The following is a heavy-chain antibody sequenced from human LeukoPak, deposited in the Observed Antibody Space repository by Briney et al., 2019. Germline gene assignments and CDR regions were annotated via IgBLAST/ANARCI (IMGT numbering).Heavy chain of an antibody. Sequence: ASVKVSCKASGYTFTSYGISWVRQAPGQGLEWMGWISAYNGNTNYAQKLQGRVTMTTDTSTSTAYMELRSLRSDDTAVYYCARTTPRCGGDCYFYYYYDYMDVWGKGTTVTVSS. J-gene: IGHJ6*03. V-gene: IGHV1-18*01. CDR1: GYTFTSYG. CDR3: ARTTPRCGGDCYFYYYYDYMDV. D-gene: IGHD2-21*01. CDR2: ISAYNGNT.